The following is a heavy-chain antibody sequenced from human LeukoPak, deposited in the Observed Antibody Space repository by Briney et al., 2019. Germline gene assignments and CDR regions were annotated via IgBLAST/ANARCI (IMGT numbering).Heavy chain of an antibody. CDR2: INPNSGGT. CDR1: GYTFTGYY. J-gene: IGHJ4*02. V-gene: IGHV1-2*02. D-gene: IGHD2-21*01. CDR3: ARVVSGHVAPHFDY. Sequence: GASVKVSCKASGYTFTGYYMHWVRQAPGQGLEWMGWINPNSGGTNYAQKFQGRVTMTRDTSISTAYMELSRLRSDDTAVYYCARVVSGHVAPHFDYWGQGTLVTVSS.